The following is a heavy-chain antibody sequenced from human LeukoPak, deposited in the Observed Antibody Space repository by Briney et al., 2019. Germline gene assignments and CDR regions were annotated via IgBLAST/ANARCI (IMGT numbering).Heavy chain of an antibody. CDR2: IYTSGST. CDR1: GGSISSGSYY. J-gene: IGHJ5*02. Sequence: PSETLSLTCTVSGGSISSGSYYWSWIRQPAGKGLEWIGRIYTSGSTNYNPSLKSRVTISVDTSKNQFSLKLSSVTAADTAVYYRARVPAEVYCTNGVCSGFDPWGQGTLVTVSS. CDR3: ARVPAEVYCTNGVCSGFDP. V-gene: IGHV4-61*02. D-gene: IGHD2-8*01.